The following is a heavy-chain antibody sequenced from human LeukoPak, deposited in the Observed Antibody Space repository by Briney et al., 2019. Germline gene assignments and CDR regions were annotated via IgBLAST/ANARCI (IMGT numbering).Heavy chain of an antibody. CDR1: GLTVSNNY. V-gene: IGHV3-66*02. J-gene: IGHJ4*02. Sequence: GGSLRLSCAASGLTVSNNYMSWVRQAPGKGLEWVSVIYSGDNTYYVESVKGRFTISRDNSKNALFLQMNRLRAEDTAVYYCAGRRVLDASFDYWGQGTLVTVSS. D-gene: IGHD3-16*01. CDR2: IYSGDNT. CDR3: AGRRVLDASFDY.